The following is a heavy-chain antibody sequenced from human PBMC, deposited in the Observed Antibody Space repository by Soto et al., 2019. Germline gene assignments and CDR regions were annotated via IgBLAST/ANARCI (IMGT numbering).Heavy chain of an antibody. Sequence: PWWSLRLSCSASVFTFSSYAMHWFRQAPGKGLEWVAVISYDGSNKYYADSVKGRFTISRDNSKNTLYLQMNSLRAEDTAVYYCARESPPEIVVVSNFDYWGQGTLVTVSS. J-gene: IGHJ4*02. CDR1: VFTFSSYA. V-gene: IGHV3-30-3*01. D-gene: IGHD3-22*01. CDR2: ISYDGSNK. CDR3: ARESPPEIVVVSNFDY.